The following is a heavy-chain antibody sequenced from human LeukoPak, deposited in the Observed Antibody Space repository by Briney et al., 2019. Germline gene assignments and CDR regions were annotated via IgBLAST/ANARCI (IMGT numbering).Heavy chain of an antibody. CDR2: IRPSGDNT. CDR1: GFTFSSYD. J-gene: IGHJ5*02. D-gene: IGHD6-19*01. CDR3: ARVAGWHWFDP. V-gene: IGHV3-23*01. Sequence: GGALRLSCAASGFTFSSYDMTWVRQAPGRGLEWVSSIRPSGDNTYYGDSVKGRLTISRDNSKNTVYLQMNNMRVDDTAVYYCARVAGWHWFDPWGQGTLVTVSS.